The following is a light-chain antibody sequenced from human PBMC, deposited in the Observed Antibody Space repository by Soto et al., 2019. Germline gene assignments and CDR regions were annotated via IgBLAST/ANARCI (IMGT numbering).Light chain of an antibody. J-gene: IGKJ2*01. Sequence: EIVLTQSPATLSLSPGERATLSCRASQSVSSSLAWYRQKPGQAPRLLIYDASNRATGIPARFSGSGSGTDVTLTISSLEPEDFAVDYCQQRSNWPPPYTFGQGTKLEIK. CDR1: QSVSSS. V-gene: IGKV3-11*01. CDR2: DAS. CDR3: QQRSNWPPPYT.